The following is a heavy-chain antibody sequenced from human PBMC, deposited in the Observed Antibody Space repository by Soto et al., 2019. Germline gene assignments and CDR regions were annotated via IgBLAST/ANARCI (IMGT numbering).Heavy chain of an antibody. Sequence: SVKVSCKASGYTFTGSYMHWVRQAPGQGLEWMGWINPNSGGTNYAQKFQGWVTMTRDTSISTAYMELSRLRSDDTAVYYCARAANSSSSGVFDYWGQGTLVTVSS. J-gene: IGHJ4*02. CDR1: GYTFTGSY. CDR2: INPNSGGT. V-gene: IGHV1-2*04. D-gene: IGHD6-6*01. CDR3: ARAANSSSSGVFDY.